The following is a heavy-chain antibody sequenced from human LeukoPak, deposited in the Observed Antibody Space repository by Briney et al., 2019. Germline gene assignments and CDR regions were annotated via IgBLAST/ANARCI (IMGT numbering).Heavy chain of an antibody. Sequence: GGSLRLSCAAPGFTVSSNYMSWVRQAPGKGLEWVSVIYSGGSTYYADSVKGRFTISRDNSKNTLYLQMNSLRAEDTAVYYCARDGPNQDAFDIWGQGTMVTVSS. CDR3: ARDGPNQDAFDI. J-gene: IGHJ3*02. CDR2: IYSGGST. CDR1: GFTVSSNY. D-gene: IGHD2-8*01. V-gene: IGHV3-66*02.